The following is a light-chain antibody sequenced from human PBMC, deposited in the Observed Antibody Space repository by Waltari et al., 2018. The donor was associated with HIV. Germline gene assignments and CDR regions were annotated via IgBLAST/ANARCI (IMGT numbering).Light chain of an antibody. V-gene: IGLV2-11*01. Sequence: QSALTQPRSVSGSPGQSATISCTGTSRDVGGYDSVSWYLQHPGKFPKLIIYEVIRRPSGVPDRFSGSKSGNTASLTISWLQTEDEADYCCCSYAGTYTYVLFGGGTKLTVL. CDR1: SRDVGGYDS. CDR2: EVI. CDR3: CSYAGTYTYVL. J-gene: IGLJ3*02.